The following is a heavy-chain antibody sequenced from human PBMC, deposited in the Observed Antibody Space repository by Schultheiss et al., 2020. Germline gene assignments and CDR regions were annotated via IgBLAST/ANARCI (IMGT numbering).Heavy chain of an antibody. Sequence: GGSLRLSCAASGFTFSSYGMHWVRQAPGKGLEWVAVIWYDGSNKYYADSVKGRFTISRDNSKNTLYLQMNSLRAEDTAVYYCARDGSIRGDYYYGMDVWGQGTTVTVSS. CDR3: ARDGSIRGDYYYGMDV. CDR2: IWYDGSNK. CDR1: GFTFSSYG. D-gene: IGHD3-3*01. V-gene: IGHV3-33*01. J-gene: IGHJ6*02.